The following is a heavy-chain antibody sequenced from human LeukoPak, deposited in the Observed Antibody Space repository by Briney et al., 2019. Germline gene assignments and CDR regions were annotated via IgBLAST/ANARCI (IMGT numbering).Heavy chain of an antibody. Sequence: GGSLRLSCAASGFTFSSYPMNWVRQAPGKGLEWVSSISSSSTYTFYADSVKGRFTISRDNAKNSLYLQMNSLRAEDTAVYYCARDRYSSSWYGPLDYWGQGTLVTVSS. D-gene: IGHD6-13*01. CDR1: GFTFSSYP. CDR3: ARDRYSSSWYGPLDY. V-gene: IGHV3-21*06. CDR2: ISSSSTYT. J-gene: IGHJ4*02.